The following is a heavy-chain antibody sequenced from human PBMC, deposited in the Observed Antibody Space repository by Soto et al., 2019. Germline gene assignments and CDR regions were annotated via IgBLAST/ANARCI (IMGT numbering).Heavy chain of an antibody. V-gene: IGHV1-18*01. CDR1: GYTFTSYG. CDR2: ISAYNGNT. D-gene: IGHD2-15*01. Sequence: QVQLVQSGAEVKKPGASVKVSCKASGYTFTSYGISWVRQAPGQGLEWMGWISAYNGNTNYAQKLQGRVTMTTDTSTSTAYMELRSLRSDDTAVYYCARVGGPGYCSGGSCYGSSGERQVYFPHWGQGTLVTVSS. CDR3: ARVGGPGYCSGGSCYGSSGERQVYFPH. J-gene: IGHJ1*01.